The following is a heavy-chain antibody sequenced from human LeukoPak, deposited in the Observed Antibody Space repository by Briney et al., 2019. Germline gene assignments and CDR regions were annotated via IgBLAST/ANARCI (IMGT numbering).Heavy chain of an antibody. CDR3: ARDNGDYSGAFDI. Sequence: GGSLRLSCAASGFTFSSYAMHWVRQAPGKGLEYVSAISSNGGSTYYANSVKGRFTISRDNSKNTLYLQMNSLRAEDTAVYYCARDNGDYSGAFDIWGQGTMVTVSS. J-gene: IGHJ3*02. CDR1: GFTFSSYA. V-gene: IGHV3-64*01. D-gene: IGHD4-17*01. CDR2: ISSNGGST.